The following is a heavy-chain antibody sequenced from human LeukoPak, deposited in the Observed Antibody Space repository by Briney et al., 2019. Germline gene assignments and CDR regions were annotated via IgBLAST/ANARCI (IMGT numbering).Heavy chain of an antibody. Sequence: GGSLRLSCAASGFTFSSYSMNWVRQAPGKGLEWVSYISSSSSTIYYADSVKGRFTISRDNSKNTLYLQMNSLRAEDTAVYYCAKDLLGRGYSYGHTFFDYWGQGTLVTVSS. D-gene: IGHD5-18*01. J-gene: IGHJ4*02. V-gene: IGHV3-48*01. CDR3: AKDLLGRGYSYGHTFFDY. CDR2: ISSSSSTI. CDR1: GFTFSSYS.